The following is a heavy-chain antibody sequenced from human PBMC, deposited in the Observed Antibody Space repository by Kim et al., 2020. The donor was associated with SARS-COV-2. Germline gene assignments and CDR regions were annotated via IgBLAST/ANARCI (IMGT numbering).Heavy chain of an antibody. CDR1: SGSINSSYW. CDR2: IYHSGMT. Sequence: SETLSLTCVVSSGSINSSYWWSWVRQSPEKGLEWIGEIYHSGMTNYNPSLKSRITMSVDKPTPPFSLPVHSVPAAAPAVYYCARDTGGTPYGIDVWGPGTTVTGSS. V-gene: IGHV4-4*02. J-gene: IGHJ6*02. CDR3: ARDTGGTPYGIDV. D-gene: IGHD3-16*01.